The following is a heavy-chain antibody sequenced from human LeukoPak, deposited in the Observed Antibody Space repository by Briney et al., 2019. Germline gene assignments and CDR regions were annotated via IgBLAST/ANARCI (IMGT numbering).Heavy chain of an antibody. CDR2: IYHSGST. CDR1: GYSISSGYY. CDR3: ARRRTIFDY. D-gene: IGHD1-7*01. V-gene: IGHV4-38-2*02. J-gene: IGHJ4*02. Sequence: SETLSLTCTVSGYSISSGYYWSWIRQPPGKGLEWIGSIYHSGSTYYTPSLKSRVTISVDTSKNQFSLKLSSVTAADTAVYYCARRRTIFDYWGQGTLVTVSS.